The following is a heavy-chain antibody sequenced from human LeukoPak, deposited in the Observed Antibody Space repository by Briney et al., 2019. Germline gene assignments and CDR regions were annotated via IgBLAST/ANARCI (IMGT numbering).Heavy chain of an antibody. CDR3: ARDKGYSNSYMDV. CDR2: ISGSGRII. D-gene: IGHD1-1*01. V-gene: IGHV3-11*04. J-gene: IGHJ6*03. CDR1: EFTFSDYY. Sequence: GGSLRLSCAASEFTFSDYYMSWIRQAPGMGLEWVSYISGSGRIIYYADSVKGRFTISRDNAKNSLYLQMNSLRVEDTAVYYCARDKGYSNSYMDVWGKGTTVTVSS.